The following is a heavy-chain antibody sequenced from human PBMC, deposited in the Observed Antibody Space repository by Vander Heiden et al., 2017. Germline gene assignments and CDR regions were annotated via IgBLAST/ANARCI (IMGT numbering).Heavy chain of an antibody. CDR1: GFTFSSYD. D-gene: IGHD3-22*01. CDR2: IGTAGDT. Sequence: EVQLVESGGGLVQPGGSLRLSCAASGFTFSSYDMHGVRQATGKGLEWVSAIGTAGDTYYPGSVKGRFTISRENAKNSLYLQMNSLRAGDTAVYYCARGRGYYDSSAKNFDYWGQGTLVTVSS. J-gene: IGHJ4*02. CDR3: ARGRGYYDSSAKNFDY. V-gene: IGHV3-13*01.